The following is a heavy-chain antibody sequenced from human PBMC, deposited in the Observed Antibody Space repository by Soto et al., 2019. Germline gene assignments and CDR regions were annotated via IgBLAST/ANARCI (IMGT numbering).Heavy chain of an antibody. V-gene: IGHV4-30-4*01. CDR3: ARGPSGDKVHY. CDR2: IFDSGTT. J-gene: IGHJ4*02. Sequence: SHTLALTSTVSRGSITRDDPCCRWIRQPPGEGLEWIGHIFDSGTTYTNPSLRSQVAISLDTSKDHFSLTLSSVTAADTAVYYCARGPSGDKVHYWGQGALVTVS. D-gene: IGHD7-27*01. CDR1: RGSITRDDPC.